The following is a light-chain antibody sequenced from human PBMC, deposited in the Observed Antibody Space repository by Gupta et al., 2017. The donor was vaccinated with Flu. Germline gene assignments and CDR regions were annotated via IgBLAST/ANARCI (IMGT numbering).Light chain of an antibody. J-gene: IGLJ3*02. CDR1: SSDVGAYNR. CDR2: DVS. CDR3: SSYTNSNTGV. Sequence: QSALTQPASVSGSPGQSITISCTGTSSDVGAYNRVSWYQQYPGKAPKLMIYDVSNRPSGVSNRFSGSKSDNTASLTXSXPQAEDXADYYCSSYTNSNTGVFGGGTKLTVL. V-gene: IGLV2-14*01.